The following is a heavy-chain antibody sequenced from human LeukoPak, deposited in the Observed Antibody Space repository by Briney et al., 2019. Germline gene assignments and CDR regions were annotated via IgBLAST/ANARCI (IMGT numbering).Heavy chain of an antibody. CDR2: MNPNSGNT. Sequence: ASVKVSCKASGYTFTSYDINWVRQATGQGLEWMGWMNPNSGNTGYAQKFQGRVTMTRNTSISTAYMELSSLRSEDMAVYYCAREPRYSSSWYPDYWGQGTLVTVSS. D-gene: IGHD6-13*01. J-gene: IGHJ4*02. CDR3: AREPRYSSSWYPDY. CDR1: GYTFTSYD. V-gene: IGHV1-8*01.